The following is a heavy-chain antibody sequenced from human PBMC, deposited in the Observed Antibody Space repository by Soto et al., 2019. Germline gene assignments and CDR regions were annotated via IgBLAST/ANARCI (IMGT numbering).Heavy chain of an antibody. J-gene: IGHJ4*02. CDR1: GFTFDDYA. Sequence: LRLSCAASGFTFDDYAMHWVRQAPGKGLEWVSGISWNSGSIGYADSVKGRFTISRDNAKNSLYLQMNSLRAEDTALYYCAKGRKSRYGSGSYYAYFDYWGQGTLVTVSS. V-gene: IGHV3-9*01. CDR3: AKGRKSRYGSGSYYAYFDY. D-gene: IGHD3-10*01. CDR2: ISWNSGSI.